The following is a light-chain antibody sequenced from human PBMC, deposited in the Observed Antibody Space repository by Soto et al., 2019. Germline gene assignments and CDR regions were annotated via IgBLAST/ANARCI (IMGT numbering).Light chain of an antibody. Sequence: QLVLTQSSSASASLGSSVKLTCTLSSWHSSYIIAWHQQQPGKAPRYLMKLEGSGSYNKGSRVPDRFSGSSSWADRYLTISNLQFEDEADYYCETWDSNTRVFGGGTKLTVL. CDR3: ETWDSNTRV. CDR1: SWHSSYI. V-gene: IGLV4-60*02. CDR2: LEGSGSY. J-gene: IGLJ3*02.